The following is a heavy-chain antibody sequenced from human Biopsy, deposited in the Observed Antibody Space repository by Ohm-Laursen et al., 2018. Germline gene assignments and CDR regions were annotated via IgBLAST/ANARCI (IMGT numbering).Heavy chain of an antibody. J-gene: IGHJ4*02. D-gene: IGHD6-19*01. CDR1: GFSFTGYY. V-gene: IGHV1-2*02. CDR2: ISPKSGGT. CDR3: ALQSVAQMKNFDY. Sequence: SVKVSCKASGFSFTGYYIHWARQAPGQGLEWMGWISPKSGGTNYAQKFQGNITMTKNTSMSTAYMEMSRLRSDDTAVYYCALQSVAQMKNFDYWGQGTLVTVSS.